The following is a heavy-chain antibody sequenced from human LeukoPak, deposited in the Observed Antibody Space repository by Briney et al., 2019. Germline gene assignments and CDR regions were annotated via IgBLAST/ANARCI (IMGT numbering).Heavy chain of an antibody. CDR2: INPNCGGT. Sequence: ASVKVSCKASGYTFTGYYMHWVRQAPGQGLEWMGWINPNCGGTNYAQKFQGRVTMTRDTSISTAYMELSRLRSDDTAVYYCARDFEANYYDSSGYYYPPPLYYFDYWGQGTLVTVSS. CDR1: GYTFTGYY. J-gene: IGHJ4*02. CDR3: ARDFEANYYDSSGYYYPPPLYYFDY. V-gene: IGHV1-2*02. D-gene: IGHD3-22*01.